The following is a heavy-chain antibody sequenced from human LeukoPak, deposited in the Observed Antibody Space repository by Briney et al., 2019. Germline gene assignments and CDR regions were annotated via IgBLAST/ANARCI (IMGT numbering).Heavy chain of an antibody. CDR3: AKETASDFGGAVDY. CDR1: GFTFNNYA. CDR2: ISGSGGST. D-gene: IGHD3-10*01. J-gene: IGHJ4*02. Sequence: PGGSLRPSCAASGFTFNNYAMSWVRQAPGKGLEWVSAISGSGGSTYYADSVKGRFTISRDNSKNTLYLQINTLRAEDTAIFYCAKETASDFGGAVDYWGQGTLVTVSS. V-gene: IGHV3-23*01.